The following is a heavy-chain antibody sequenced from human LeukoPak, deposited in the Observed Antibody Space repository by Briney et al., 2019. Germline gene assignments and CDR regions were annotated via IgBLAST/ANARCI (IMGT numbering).Heavy chain of an antibody. CDR3: VKDTTVAGLC. CDR1: GFTFSSYA. Sequence: GGSLRLSCAASGFTFSSYAMSWVRQAPGKGLEYVSAISSNGGSTYYADSVKGRFTISRDNSKNTLNLQTSSLRAEDTAVYYCVKDTTVAGLCWGQGTLVTVSS. CDR2: ISSNGGST. J-gene: IGHJ4*02. V-gene: IGHV3-64D*06. D-gene: IGHD6-19*01.